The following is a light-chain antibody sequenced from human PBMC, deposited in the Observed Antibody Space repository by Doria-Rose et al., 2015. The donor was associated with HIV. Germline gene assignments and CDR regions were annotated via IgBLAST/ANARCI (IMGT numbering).Light chain of an antibody. J-gene: IGKJ2*02. V-gene: IGKV1-39*01. Sequence: MTQSPSSLSAFVGDRVTIACRASQSISSYLNWYQQIPGKAPKLLIYAASSLQSGVPSRFSGSGSGTDFTLTISSLQPEDFAAYYCQQSCCTPSTFGQGTELEIK. CDR1: QSISSY. CDR2: AAS. CDR3: QQSCCTPST.